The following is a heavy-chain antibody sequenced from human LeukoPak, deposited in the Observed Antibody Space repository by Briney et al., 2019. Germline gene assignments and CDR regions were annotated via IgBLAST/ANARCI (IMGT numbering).Heavy chain of an antibody. Sequence: ASVKVSCKASGYTFTSYYMHWVRQAPGQGLEWMGIINPSGGSTSYAQKFQGRVTMTRDTSTSTVYMEQSSLRSEDTAVYYCAREGLQGIAAAGSDYWGQGTLVTVSS. D-gene: IGHD6-13*01. J-gene: IGHJ4*02. CDR2: INPSGGST. CDR3: AREGLQGIAAAGSDY. V-gene: IGHV1-46*01. CDR1: GYTFTSYY.